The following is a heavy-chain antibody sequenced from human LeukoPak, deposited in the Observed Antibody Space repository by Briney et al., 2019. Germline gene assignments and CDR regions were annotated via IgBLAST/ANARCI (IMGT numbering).Heavy chain of an antibody. D-gene: IGHD3-9*01. CDR1: GGPIRTYQ. J-gene: IGHJ6*03. CDR2: INHSGST. V-gene: IGHV4-34*01. CDR3: ARRRLRYFDWLEGDYYYYYMDV. Sequence: SETLSLTCTVSGGPIRTYQLSWIRQPPGKGLEWIGEINHSGSTNYSPSLKSRVTISVDTSKNQFSLKLSSVTAADTAVYYCARRRLRYFDWLEGDYYYYYMDVWGKGTTVTISS.